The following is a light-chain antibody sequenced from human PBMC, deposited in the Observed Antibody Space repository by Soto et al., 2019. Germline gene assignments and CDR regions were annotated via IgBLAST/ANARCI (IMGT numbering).Light chain of an antibody. V-gene: IGLV1-44*01. J-gene: IGLJ1*01. CDR3: AAWDESLIGYG. CDR1: SSNIGSNN. CDR2: TTS. Sequence: QSVLTQTHSASGTPVQRVTISCSGASSNIGSNNVNWYQQLPGTAPKLLIYTTSYRPSGVPDRFSGSKSGTSASLAISGLQFEDEADYYCAAWDESLIGYGFATGPKLTVL.